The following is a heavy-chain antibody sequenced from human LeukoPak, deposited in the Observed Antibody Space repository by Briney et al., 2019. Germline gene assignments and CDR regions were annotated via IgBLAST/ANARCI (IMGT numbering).Heavy chain of an antibody. Sequence: SETLSHICTVSGDSINDHYWSWVRQPPSDSLASNAFIYSSLSTNYNPSLKSRVTISIDTSKSQFSLKLTSVTAADAGVYYCARQRCSGGSCYRVDQLYYMDVWGKGTTVTVSS. V-gene: IGHV4-4*09. CDR1: GDSINDHY. CDR2: IYSSLST. D-gene: IGHD2-15*01. J-gene: IGHJ6*03. CDR3: ARQRCSGGSCYRVDQLYYMDV.